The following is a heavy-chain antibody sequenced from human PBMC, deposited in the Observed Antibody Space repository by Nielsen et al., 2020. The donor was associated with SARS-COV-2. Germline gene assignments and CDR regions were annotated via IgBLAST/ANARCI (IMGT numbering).Heavy chain of an antibody. CDR3: ARDLSDGYNRPFDY. V-gene: IGHV3-7*01. CDR2: IKQDGSEK. D-gene: IGHD5-24*01. Sequence: GGSLRLSCAASGFTFSSYWMSWVRQAPGKGLEWVANIKQDGSEKYYVDSVKGRFTISRDNAKNSLYLQMNSLRAEDTAVYYCARDLSDGYNRPFDYWGQGTLVTVSS. CDR1: GFTFSSYW. J-gene: IGHJ4*02.